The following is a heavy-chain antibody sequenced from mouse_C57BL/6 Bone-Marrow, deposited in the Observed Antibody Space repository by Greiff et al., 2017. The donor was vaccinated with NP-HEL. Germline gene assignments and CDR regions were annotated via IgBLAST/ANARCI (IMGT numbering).Heavy chain of an antibody. CDR3: TRHYSNYGDAMDY. Sequence: EVQVVESGGGLVQPGGSMKLSCAASGFTFSDAWMDWVRQSPEKGLEWVAEIRNKANNHATYYAESVKGRFTISRDDSKSSVYLQMNSLRAEDTGIYYCTRHYSNYGDAMDYWGQGTSVTVSS. V-gene: IGHV6-6*01. CDR1: GFTFSDAW. J-gene: IGHJ4*01. CDR2: IRNKANNHAT. D-gene: IGHD2-5*01.